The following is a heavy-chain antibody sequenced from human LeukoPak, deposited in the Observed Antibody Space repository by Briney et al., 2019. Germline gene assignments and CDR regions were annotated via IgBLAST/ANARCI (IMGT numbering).Heavy chain of an antibody. J-gene: IGHJ4*02. D-gene: IGHD2-2*01. Sequence: SETLSLTCIVSGGSISSYCWSWIRQPPGKGLEWIAYIYYSGSTNYNPSLRSRVTISLDTSKNQFSLKLSSVTAADTAVYYCARGPAGPYYFDYWGQGTLVTVSS. CDR3: ARGPAGPYYFDY. CDR2: IYYSGST. CDR1: GGSISSYC. V-gene: IGHV4-59*01.